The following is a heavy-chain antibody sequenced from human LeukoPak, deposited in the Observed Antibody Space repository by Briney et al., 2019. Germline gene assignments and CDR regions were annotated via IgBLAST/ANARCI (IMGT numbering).Heavy chain of an antibody. CDR2: ISDSGGST. CDR1: GFTFSSYA. D-gene: IGHD2-8*01. CDR3: AKDTSIGRYCTNGVCSPFDY. J-gene: IGHJ4*02. Sequence: RAGGSLRLSCAASGFTFSSYAMSWVRQGPGKGLEWVSAISDSGGSTYDADSVKGRFTISRDNSKNTLYLQMNSLRAEDTAVYYCAKDTSIGRYCTNGVCSPFDYWGQGTLVTVSS. V-gene: IGHV3-23*01.